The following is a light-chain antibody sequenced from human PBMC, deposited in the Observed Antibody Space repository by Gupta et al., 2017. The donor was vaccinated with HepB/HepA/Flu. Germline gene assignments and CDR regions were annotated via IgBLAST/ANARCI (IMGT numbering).Light chain of an antibody. J-gene: IGKJ2*01. CDR2: GAS. Sequence: EIVMTQSPATLSVSPGERATLSCRASQSVSSNLAWYQQKPGQAPRLLIYGASTRATGIPARFSGSGSGTEFTLTISSRQSEDFAGYYCQQYNNWPLYTFGQGTXLEIK. V-gene: IGKV3-15*01. CDR1: QSVSSN. CDR3: QQYNNWPLYT.